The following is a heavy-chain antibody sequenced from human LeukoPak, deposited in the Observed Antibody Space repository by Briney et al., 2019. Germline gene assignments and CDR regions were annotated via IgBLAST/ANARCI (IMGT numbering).Heavy chain of an antibody. J-gene: IGHJ4*02. CDR2: ISAYNGNT. CDR1: GYTLTSYG. Sequence: ASVKVSCKASGYTLTSYGISWVRQAPGQGLEWMGRISAYNGNTNYAQKLQGRVTMTTDTSTSTAYMELRSLRSDDTAVYYCARSDWNDPCFDYWGQGTLVTVSS. D-gene: IGHD1-1*01. V-gene: IGHV1-18*01. CDR3: ARSDWNDPCFDY.